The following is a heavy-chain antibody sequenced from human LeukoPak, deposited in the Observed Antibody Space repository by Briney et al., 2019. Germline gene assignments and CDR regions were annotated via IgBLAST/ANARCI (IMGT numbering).Heavy chain of an antibody. J-gene: IGHJ4*02. V-gene: IGHV3-23*01. CDR1: GFTFGSYA. Sequence: GGSLRLSCAASGFTFGSYAMSWVRQAPGKGLEWVSAISGSGGSTYYADSVKGRFTISRDNSKNTLYLQMNSLRAEDTALYYCARGPEVNDYGDFFDYWGQGTLVTVSS. CDR3: ARGPEVNDYGDFFDY. CDR2: ISGSGGST. D-gene: IGHD4-17*01.